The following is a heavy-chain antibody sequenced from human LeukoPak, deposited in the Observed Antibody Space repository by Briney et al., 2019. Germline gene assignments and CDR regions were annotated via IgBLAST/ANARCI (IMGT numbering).Heavy chain of an antibody. CDR3: ARVRFPNYYGSGSPYDY. CDR1: GGSISSYY. Sequence: PSETLSLTCTVCGGSISSYYWSLIRQPPGKGLEWIGEINHSGSTNYNPSLKSRVTISVDTSKNQFSLKLSSVTAADTAVYYCARVRFPNYYGSGSPYDYWGQGTLVTVSS. CDR2: INHSGST. D-gene: IGHD3-10*01. J-gene: IGHJ4*02. V-gene: IGHV4-34*01.